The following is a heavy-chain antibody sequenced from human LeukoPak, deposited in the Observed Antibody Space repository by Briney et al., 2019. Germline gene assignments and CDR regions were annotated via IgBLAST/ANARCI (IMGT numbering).Heavy chain of an antibody. V-gene: IGHV1-18*04. Sequence: ASVKVSCKPSGYTFTSYGISWVRQAPGQGLEGMGWINPNNGNTDYAQRLQGRLTVTKDTSTSTAYMELRSLRSDDTALYYCARDVGQYCSGGSCYPLDYWGQGTLVTVSS. J-gene: IGHJ4*02. CDR2: INPNNGNT. D-gene: IGHD2-15*01. CDR1: GYTFTSYG. CDR3: ARDVGQYCSGGSCYPLDY.